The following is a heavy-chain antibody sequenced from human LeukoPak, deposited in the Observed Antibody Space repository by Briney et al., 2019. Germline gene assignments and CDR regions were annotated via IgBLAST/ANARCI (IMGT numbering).Heavy chain of an antibody. CDR1: GFTFSSYG. CDR3: AKEDYSSSFDY. D-gene: IGHD4-11*01. CDR2: IWCGGSNK. J-gene: IGHJ4*02. Sequence: GGSLRLSCAASGFTFSSYGMHWVRQAPGKGLEWVAVIWCGGSNKYYADSVKGRFTISRDNSKNTLYLQMNSLRAEDTAVYYCAKEDYSSSFDYWGQGTLVTVSS. V-gene: IGHV3-30*02.